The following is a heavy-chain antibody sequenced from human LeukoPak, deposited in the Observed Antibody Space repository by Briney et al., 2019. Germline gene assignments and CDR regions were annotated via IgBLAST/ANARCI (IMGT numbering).Heavy chain of an antibody. J-gene: IGHJ3*02. CDR3: AREYSSGWQSPGAFDI. D-gene: IGHD6-19*01. CDR2: INPNSGGT. V-gene: IGHV1-2*02. CDR1: GYTFTGYY. Sequence: ASVKVSCTASGYTFTGYYMHWVRQAPGQGLEWMGWINPNSGGTNYAQKFQGRVTMTRDTPISTAYMELSRLRSDDTAVYYCAREYSSGWQSPGAFDIWGQGTMVTVSS.